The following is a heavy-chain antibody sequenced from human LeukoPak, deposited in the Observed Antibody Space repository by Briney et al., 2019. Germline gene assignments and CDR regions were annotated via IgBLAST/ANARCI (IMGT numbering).Heavy chain of an antibody. Sequence: GGSLRLSCAASGFIFSDFYMGWIRQAPGKGLEWVSYISIGGTTTSYADSVKGRFTISRDDARNSLYLQMNSLRAEDTAVYYCARPIVGAVDAFDIWGQGTMVTVSS. CDR2: ISIGGTTT. CDR1: GFIFSDFY. D-gene: IGHD1-26*01. CDR3: ARPIVGAVDAFDI. J-gene: IGHJ3*02. V-gene: IGHV3-11*04.